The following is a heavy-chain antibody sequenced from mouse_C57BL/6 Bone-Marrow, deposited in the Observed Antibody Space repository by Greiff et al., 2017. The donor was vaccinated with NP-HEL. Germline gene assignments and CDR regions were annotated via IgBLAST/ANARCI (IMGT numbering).Heavy chain of an antibody. V-gene: IGHV1-69*01. J-gene: IGHJ2*01. CDR1: GYTFTSYW. CDR2: IDPSDSYT. Sequence: QVQLQQPGAELVMPGASVKLSCKASGYTFTSYWMHWVKQRPGQGLEWIGEIDPSDSYTNYNQKFKGKSTLTVDKSSSTAYMQLSSLTSEDSAVYYCARSSYGSNYWGQGTTLTVSS. D-gene: IGHD1-1*01. CDR3: ARSSYGSNY.